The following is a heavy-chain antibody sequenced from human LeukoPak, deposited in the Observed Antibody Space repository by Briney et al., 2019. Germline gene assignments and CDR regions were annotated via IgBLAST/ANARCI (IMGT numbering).Heavy chain of an antibody. V-gene: IGHV1-8*01. CDR3: ARGWTRVTPRVSDY. J-gene: IGHJ4*02. Sequence: VASVKVSCKASGYTFTSYDINWVRQATGQGLEWMGWMNPNSGNTGYAQKFQGRVTMTRNTSISTAYMELSSLRSEDTAVYYCARGWTRVTPRVSDYWGQGTLVTVSS. D-gene: IGHD4-23*01. CDR1: GYTFTSYD. CDR2: MNPNSGNT.